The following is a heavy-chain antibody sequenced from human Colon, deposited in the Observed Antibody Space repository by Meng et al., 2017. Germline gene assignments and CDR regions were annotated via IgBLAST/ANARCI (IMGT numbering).Heavy chain of an antibody. CDR1: GDTFNNYG. CDR3: VRSGWESGLDAFEM. J-gene: IGHJ3*02. V-gene: IGHV1-18*01. Sequence: QVQLGQFGAEGKKPGASVKVSCKASGDTFNNYGFTWVRQAPGQGPEWMGWISAYNGKTNYAQKLQDRVTMTTDTSTSIAYMELRSLRSDDTAVYYCVRSGWESGLDAFEMWGQGTMVTVSS. D-gene: IGHD6-19*01. CDR2: ISAYNGKT.